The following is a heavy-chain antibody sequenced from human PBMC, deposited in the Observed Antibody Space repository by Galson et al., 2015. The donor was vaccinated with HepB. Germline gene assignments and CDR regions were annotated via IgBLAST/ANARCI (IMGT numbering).Heavy chain of an antibody. J-gene: IGHJ5*02. CDR2: IIPIFGTA. Sequence: SVKVSCKASGGTFSSYAISWVRQAPGQGLEWMGGIIPIFGTANYAQKFQGRVTITADKSTSTAYMELSSLRSEDTAVYYCARLHDPQYYDFWSGYSGWFDPWGQGTLVTVSS. D-gene: IGHD3-3*01. V-gene: IGHV1-69*06. CDR3: ARLHDPQYYDFWSGYSGWFDP. CDR1: GGTFSSYA.